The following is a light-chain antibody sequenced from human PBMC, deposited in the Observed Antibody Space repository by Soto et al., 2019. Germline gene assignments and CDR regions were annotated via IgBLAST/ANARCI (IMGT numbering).Light chain of an antibody. Sequence: RVMTQSPDTLSVSPGERATLSCRASETVRSNLAWYQQKPGQAPRLLIYAASTRATGIPARFIGNGSGTDFTLTISSLQSEDFAVYYCQQYNNWWTFGQGTKVEI. V-gene: IGKV3D-15*01. J-gene: IGKJ1*01. CDR2: AAS. CDR3: QQYNNWWT. CDR1: ETVRSN.